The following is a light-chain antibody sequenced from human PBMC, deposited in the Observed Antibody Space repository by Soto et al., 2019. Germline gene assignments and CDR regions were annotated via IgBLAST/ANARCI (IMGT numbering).Light chain of an antibody. CDR3: SSYAGSTVV. CDR2: DVS. CDR1: SSDVGGYNY. J-gene: IGLJ2*01. V-gene: IGLV2-8*01. Sequence: QSALTQPPSASGSPGQSVTISCTGTSSDVGGYNYVSWYQQHPGKAPKLMIYDVSKRPSGVPDRFPGSKSGNTASLTVSGLQAEDEADYYCSSYAGSTVVFGGGTKVTVL.